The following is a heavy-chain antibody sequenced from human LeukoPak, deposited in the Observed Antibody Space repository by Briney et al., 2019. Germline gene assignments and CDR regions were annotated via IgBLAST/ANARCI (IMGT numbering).Heavy chain of an antibody. CDR1: GRSISNYY. V-gene: IGHV4-59*01. CDR3: ARESLRQQWLVRREEYYYMDV. Sequence: PSKTLSLTCSVSGRSISNYYWSWIRQPPGKGLEWIGYIHYSGSTNYNRSLKSRVTISVDTSKNQFSLKLSSVTAADTAVYYCARESLRQQWLVRREEYYYMDVWGKGTTVTISS. CDR2: IHYSGST. J-gene: IGHJ6*03. D-gene: IGHD6-19*01.